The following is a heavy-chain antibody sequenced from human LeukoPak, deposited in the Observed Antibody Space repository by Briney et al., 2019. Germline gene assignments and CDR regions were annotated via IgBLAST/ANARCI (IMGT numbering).Heavy chain of an antibody. CDR1: GCTFSSYG. Sequence: GGSLRLSCAASGCTFSSYGMHWVRQAPGKGLEWVAVISYDGSNKYYADSVKGRFTISRDNSKNTLYLQMNSLRADDTAVYYCAKDPGVSWGSGFDYWGQGTLVTVSS. V-gene: IGHV3-30*18. CDR2: ISYDGSNK. D-gene: IGHD6-13*01. CDR3: AKDPGVSWGSGFDY. J-gene: IGHJ4*02.